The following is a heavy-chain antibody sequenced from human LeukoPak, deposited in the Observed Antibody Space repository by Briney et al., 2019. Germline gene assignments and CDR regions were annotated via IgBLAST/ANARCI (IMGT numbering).Heavy chain of an antibody. J-gene: IGHJ6*02. CDR3: AKDLRYSNYGMDV. D-gene: IGHD3-9*01. V-gene: IGHV3-7*01. CDR1: GFTFSSYW. CDR2: IKQDGSEK. Sequence: PGGSLRLSCAASGFTFSSYWMSWVRQAPGKGLEWVANIKQDGSEKYYVDSVKGRFTISRDNSKNTLYLQMNSLRAEDTAVYYCAKDLRYSNYGMDVWGQGTTVTVSS.